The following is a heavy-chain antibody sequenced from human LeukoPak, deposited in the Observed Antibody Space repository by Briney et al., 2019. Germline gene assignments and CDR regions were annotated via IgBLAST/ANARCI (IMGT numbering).Heavy chain of an antibody. V-gene: IGHV4-34*01. CDR2: INHRGST. Sequence: PSETLSLTCAVYGGSFRGYHWSWIRQPPGKGLEWIGEINHRGSTNYNPSLKSRVTMSVDTSKNQFSLKLSSVTAADTAVYYCARGRGAARFVTIEFDYWGQGALVTVSS. CDR1: GGSFRGYH. CDR3: ARGRGAARFVTIEFDY. D-gene: IGHD6-6*01. J-gene: IGHJ4*02.